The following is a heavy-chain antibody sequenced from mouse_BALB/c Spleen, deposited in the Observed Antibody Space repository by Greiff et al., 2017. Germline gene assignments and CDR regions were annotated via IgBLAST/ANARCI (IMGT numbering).Heavy chain of an antibody. V-gene: IGHV14-4*02. D-gene: IGHD1-1*01. CDR1: GFNIKDYY. CDR2: IDPENGDT. CDR3: NAVVATDAMDY. J-gene: IGHJ4*01. Sequence: VQLQQSGAELVRSGASVKLSCTASGFNIKDYYMHWVKQRPEQGLEWIGWIDPENGDTEYAPKFQGKATMTADTSSNTAYLQLSSLTSEDTAVYYCNAVVATDAMDYWGQGTSVTVSS.